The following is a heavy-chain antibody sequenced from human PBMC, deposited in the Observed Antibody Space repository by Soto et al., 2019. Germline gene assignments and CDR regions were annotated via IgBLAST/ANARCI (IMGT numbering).Heavy chain of an antibody. J-gene: IGHJ6*02. CDR3: ARDPPPYCSSTSCIYGMDV. Sequence: GGSLRRSCAASGFTVSSYSMNWVRQAPGKGLEWVSYISSSSSTIYYADSVKGRFTISRDNAKNSLYLQMNSLRAEDTAVYYCARDPPPYCSSTSCIYGMDVWGQGTTVTVSS. CDR2: ISSSSSTI. D-gene: IGHD2-2*01. V-gene: IGHV3-48*04. CDR1: GFTVSSYS.